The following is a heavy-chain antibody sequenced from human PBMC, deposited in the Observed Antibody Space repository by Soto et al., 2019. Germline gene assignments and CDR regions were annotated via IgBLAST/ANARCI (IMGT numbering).Heavy chain of an antibody. D-gene: IGHD4-17*01. V-gene: IGHV4-39*07. Sequence: LETLSLTCIVSGSIRSNNYYWGWIRQPPGKGLEWIGSIYYSGSTNYNPSLKSRVTISVDTSKNQFSLKLSSVTAADTAVYYCARRYGPGFDYWGQGTLVTVSS. CDR2: IYYSGST. CDR1: GSIRSNNYY. CDR3: ARRYGPGFDY. J-gene: IGHJ4*02.